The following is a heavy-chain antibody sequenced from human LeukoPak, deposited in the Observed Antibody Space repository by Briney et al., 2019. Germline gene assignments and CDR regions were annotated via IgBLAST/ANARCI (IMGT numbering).Heavy chain of an antibody. Sequence: SETLSLTCTVSGGSISSYYWSWIRQPPGKGLEWIGYIHYSGFSNYNPSLKSRVTISVDTSKNQFSLKLSVVPAADTAVYYCARDLHGGNSGLGYWGQGTLVTVSS. CDR3: ARDLHGGNSGLGY. D-gene: IGHD4-23*01. V-gene: IGHV4-59*01. J-gene: IGHJ1*01. CDR2: IHYSGFS. CDR1: GGSISSYY.